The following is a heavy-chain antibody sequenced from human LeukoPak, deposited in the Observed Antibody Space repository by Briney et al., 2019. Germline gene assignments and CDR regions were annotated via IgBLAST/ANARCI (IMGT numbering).Heavy chain of an antibody. J-gene: IGHJ4*02. CDR3: ARDSGSYHDIDY. D-gene: IGHD1-26*01. Sequence: SETLSLTCTVSGYSISSGYYWDWIRQPPGKGLDWIGSIYHSGSTYYNPSLKSRVTISVDTSKNQFSLKLSSVTAADTAVYYCARDSGSYHDIDYWGQGTLVTVSS. V-gene: IGHV4-38-2*02. CDR2: IYHSGST. CDR1: GYSISSGYY.